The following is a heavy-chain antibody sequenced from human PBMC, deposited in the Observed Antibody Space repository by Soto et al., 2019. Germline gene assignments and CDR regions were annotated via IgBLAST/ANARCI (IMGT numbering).Heavy chain of an antibody. CDR1: GGSVSSGSYY. D-gene: IGHD1-26*01. Sequence: SETLSLTCTVSGGSVSSGSYYWSWIRQPPGKGLEWIGYIYYSGSTNYNPSLKSRVTISVDTSKNQFSLKLSSVTAADTAVYYCARGPRTWDWFDPWGQGTLVTVSS. V-gene: IGHV4-61*01. CDR2: IYYSGST. CDR3: ARGPRTWDWFDP. J-gene: IGHJ5*02.